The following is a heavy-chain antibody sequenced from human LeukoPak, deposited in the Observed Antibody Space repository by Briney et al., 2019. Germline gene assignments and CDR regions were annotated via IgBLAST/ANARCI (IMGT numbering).Heavy chain of an antibody. CDR2: IIPILGIA. V-gene: IGHV1-69*04. CDR3: ARVYGTAMAPAGYFDY. Sequence: GASVKVSCKASGGTFSSYAISWVRQAPGQGLEWMGRIIPILGIANYAQKFQGRVTMTRDTSTSTVYMELSSLRSEDTAVYYCARVYGTAMAPAGYFDYWGQGTLVTVSS. D-gene: IGHD5-18*01. J-gene: IGHJ4*02. CDR1: GGTFSSYA.